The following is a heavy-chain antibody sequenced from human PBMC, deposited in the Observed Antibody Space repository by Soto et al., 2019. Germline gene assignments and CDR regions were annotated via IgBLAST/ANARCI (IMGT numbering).Heavy chain of an antibody. V-gene: IGHV3-23*01. D-gene: IGHD3-22*01. CDR1: GFMFNNYA. Sequence: GGSLRLSCAASGFMFNNYAMSWVRQAPGKGLEWVSTVSVSGGTTYYADSLKGRFTISRDNAKKTVYLQMNRLRADDTAIYYCAKGLYYYDSSGYRLFDYWGQGTLVTVSS. CDR3: AKGLYYYDSSGYRLFDY. CDR2: VSVSGGTT. J-gene: IGHJ4*02.